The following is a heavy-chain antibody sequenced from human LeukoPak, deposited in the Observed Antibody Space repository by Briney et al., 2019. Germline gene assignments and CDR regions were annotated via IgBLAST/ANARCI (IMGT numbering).Heavy chain of an antibody. CDR3: AKVTGDYYDTSGAIDY. Sequence: GGSLRLSCAASGFIFSSYGMHWVRQAPGKGLEWVARIWHDGSNDDYADSVKGRFTISRDNSKNTLYLQMNSLRAEDTAIYYCAKVTGDYYDTSGAIDYWGQGTLVTVSS. D-gene: IGHD3-22*01. V-gene: IGHV3-33*06. CDR2: IWHDGSND. CDR1: GFIFSSYG. J-gene: IGHJ4*02.